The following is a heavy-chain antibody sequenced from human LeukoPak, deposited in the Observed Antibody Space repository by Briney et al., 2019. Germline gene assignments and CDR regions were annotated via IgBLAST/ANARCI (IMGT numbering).Heavy chain of an antibody. CDR2: ISSNGGST. CDR3: ARDHGGNSFDY. V-gene: IGHV3-64*01. Sequence: GGSLRHSCAASGFTFSSYAMHWVRQAPGKGLEYVSAISSNGGSTYYANSVKGRFTISRDNSKNTLYLQMGSLRAEDMAVYYCARDHGGNSFDYWGQGTLVTVSS. CDR1: GFTFSSYA. D-gene: IGHD4-23*01. J-gene: IGHJ4*02.